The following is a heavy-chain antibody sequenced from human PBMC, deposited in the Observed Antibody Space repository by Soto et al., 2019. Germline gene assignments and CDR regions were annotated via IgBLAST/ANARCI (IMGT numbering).Heavy chain of an antibody. V-gene: IGHV1-2*04. J-gene: IGHJ6*02. D-gene: IGHD6-13*01. CDR3: AREIAAAGSYGMDV. Sequence: GASVKVSCKASGYTFTSYGISWVRQAPGQGLEWMGWINANSGGTNYAQKFQGWVTMTRDTSISTAYMELSRLRSDDTAVYYCAREIAAAGSYGMDVWGQGTTVTVSS. CDR1: GYTFTSYG. CDR2: INANSGGT.